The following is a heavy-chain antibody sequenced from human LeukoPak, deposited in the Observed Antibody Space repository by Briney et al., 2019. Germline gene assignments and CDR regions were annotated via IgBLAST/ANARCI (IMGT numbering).Heavy chain of an antibody. Sequence: SETLSLTCAVYGGSFSGYYWSWVRQPPGKGLEWIGEINHSGSTNYNPSLKSRVTISVDTSNLQFSLKLSSVTAADTAVYYCAIPHYYGSGSDAFDIWGQGTMVTVSS. J-gene: IGHJ3*02. CDR3: AIPHYYGSGSDAFDI. V-gene: IGHV4-34*01. CDR2: INHSGST. D-gene: IGHD3-10*01. CDR1: GGSFSGYY.